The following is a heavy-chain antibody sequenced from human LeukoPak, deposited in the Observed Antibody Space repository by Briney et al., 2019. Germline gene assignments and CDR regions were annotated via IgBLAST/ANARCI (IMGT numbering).Heavy chain of an antibody. CDR2: ITSSGSAK. V-gene: IGHV3-48*03. D-gene: IGHD1-26*01. Sequence: GGSLRLSCAASGFTFSTYEMNWVRQASGQGLEWLSYITSSGSAKYHADSVKGRFTISRDNAKNSLYLQMNSLRAEDTAVYYCARVRAGTYGLHAFDIWGQGTMVTVSS. CDR1: GFTFSTYE. CDR3: ARVRAGTYGLHAFDI. J-gene: IGHJ3*02.